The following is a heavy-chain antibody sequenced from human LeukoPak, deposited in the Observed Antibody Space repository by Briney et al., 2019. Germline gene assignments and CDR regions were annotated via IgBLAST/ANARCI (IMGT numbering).Heavy chain of an antibody. CDR2: INPNTGGT. D-gene: IGHD7-27*01. Sequence: GASVKVSCTASGYTFTGYYIHWVRQAPGQGLEWMGCINPNTGGTNSAQKFQGRVTMTRDTSVSTAYMELSRLGSDDTAVYYCARTGDFDYWGQGTLVTVSS. CDR1: GYTFTGYY. V-gene: IGHV1-2*02. CDR3: ARTGDFDY. J-gene: IGHJ4*02.